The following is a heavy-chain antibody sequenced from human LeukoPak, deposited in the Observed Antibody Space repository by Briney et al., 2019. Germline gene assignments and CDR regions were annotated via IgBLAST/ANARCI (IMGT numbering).Heavy chain of an antibody. CDR3: ARAEINDYNRY. D-gene: IGHD4-11*01. CDR1: GYSIRSGYQ. Sequence: SETLSLTCSVSGYSIRSGYQWGWIRPAPGKGLEWIGSINYSGRTYDNPSLKSRVTISIDTSKNQIFLKLRSTTAADTAHYYCARAEINDYNRYWGQGILVIVSS. J-gene: IGHJ4*02. V-gene: IGHV4-38-2*01. CDR2: INYSGRT.